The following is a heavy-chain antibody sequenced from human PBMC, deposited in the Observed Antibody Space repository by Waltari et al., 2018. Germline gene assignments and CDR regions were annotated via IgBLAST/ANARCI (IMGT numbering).Heavy chain of an antibody. CDR3: AQSSGYYTHYFDY. Sequence: QVQLQESGPGLVKPSETLSLTCTVSGGSISSYYWSWIRQPPGKGLEWIGYIYYSGSTNYNPSLKSRVTISVDTSKNQFSLKLSSVTAADTAVYYCAQSSGYYTHYFDYWGQGTLVTVSS. V-gene: IGHV4-59*01. CDR1: GGSISSYY. J-gene: IGHJ4*02. CDR2: IYYSGST. D-gene: IGHD3-22*01.